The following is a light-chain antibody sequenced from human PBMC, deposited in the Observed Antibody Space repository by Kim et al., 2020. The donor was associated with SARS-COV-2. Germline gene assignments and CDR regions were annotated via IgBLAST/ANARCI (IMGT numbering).Light chain of an antibody. CDR2: VGTGGIVG. CDR1: SGYGNYK. CDR3: GADHGSGSNFVVV. J-gene: IGLJ2*01. V-gene: IGLV9-49*01. Sequence: CTLSSGYGNYKGDWSQQRPGKGPPCVMRVGTGGIVGSKGDGIPDRFSVLGSGLNRYLTIKNIQEEDESDYHCGADHGSGSNFVVVFGGGTQLTVL.